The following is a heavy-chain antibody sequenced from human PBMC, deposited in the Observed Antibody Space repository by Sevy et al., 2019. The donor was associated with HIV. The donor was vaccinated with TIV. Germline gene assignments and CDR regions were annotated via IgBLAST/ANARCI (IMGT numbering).Heavy chain of an antibody. CDR2: ISAFNGDT. CDR3: ARSYCSGGRCYSLAY. CDR1: GYTFTSYT. V-gene: IGHV1-18*01. Sequence: ASVKVSCKASGYTFTSYTITWVRQAPGQGLEWMGRISAFNGDTNHAQKFQARVTMTTDTSTSTAYMELRSLRSDDTAVYYCARSYCSGGRCYSLAYWGQGTLVTVSS. D-gene: IGHD2-15*01. J-gene: IGHJ4*02.